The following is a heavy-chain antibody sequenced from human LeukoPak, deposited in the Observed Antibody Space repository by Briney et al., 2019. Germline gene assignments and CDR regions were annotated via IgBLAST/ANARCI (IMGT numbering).Heavy chain of an antibody. CDR2: INHSGST. D-gene: IGHD3-3*01. Sequence: SETLSLTCAVYGGSFSGYYWSWIRQPPGKGLEWIGEINHSGSTNYNPSLKSRVTISIDTSKNQFSLKLSSVTAADTAVYYCARVFRSIFGVVIESYYYYYYMDVWGKGTTVTVSS. CDR3: ARVFRSIFGVVIESYYYYYYMDV. V-gene: IGHV4-34*01. CDR1: GGSFSGYY. J-gene: IGHJ6*03.